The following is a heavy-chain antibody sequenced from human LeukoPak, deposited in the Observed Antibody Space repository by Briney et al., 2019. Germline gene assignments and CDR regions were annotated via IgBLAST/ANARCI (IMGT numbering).Heavy chain of an antibody. CDR1: AGSISSSSYY. CDR2: IYDSGST. V-gene: IGHV4-39*01. Sequence: PSETLSLTCTVSAGSISSSSYYWGWLRQPPGKGLEWIARIYDSGSTYYNPSLKSPVTISVDTSKTQFSLELSSVTAADTAVYYCARLASPDSPYGMNVWGQGTTVTVSS. J-gene: IGHJ6*02. CDR3: ARLASPDSPYGMNV. D-gene: IGHD5-18*01.